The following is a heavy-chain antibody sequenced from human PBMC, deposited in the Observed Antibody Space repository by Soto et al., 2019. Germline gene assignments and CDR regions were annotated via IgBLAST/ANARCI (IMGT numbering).Heavy chain of an antibody. CDR3: ARDDVHCSGVRCYGVPMEV. V-gene: IGHV3-66*01. CDR2: IQSGGST. D-gene: IGHD2-15*01. Sequence: EVQLVESGGGLVQPGGSLRLSCAASGFTVSSKYMSWVRQAPGKGLEWVSLIQSGGSTYYAGSVKGRFTISRDNSENTLFLQMNSLRVEDTAVYYGARDDVHCSGVRCYGVPMEVRGKGTTVTVSA. J-gene: IGHJ6*04. CDR1: GFTVSSKY.